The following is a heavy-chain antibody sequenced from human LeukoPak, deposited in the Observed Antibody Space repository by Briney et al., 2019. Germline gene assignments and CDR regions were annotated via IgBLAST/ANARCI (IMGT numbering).Heavy chain of an antibody. V-gene: IGHV4-39*07. Sequence: SETLSLTCTVSGGSISSSSYYWGWIRQPPGKGLEWIGRIYYSGSTYYNPSLKSRVTISVDTSKNQFSLKLSSVTAADTAVYYCARSLLWFGELLLDAFDIWGQGTMVTVSS. CDR3: ARSLLWFGELLLDAFDI. J-gene: IGHJ3*02. CDR2: IYYSGST. D-gene: IGHD3-10*01. CDR1: GGSISSSSYY.